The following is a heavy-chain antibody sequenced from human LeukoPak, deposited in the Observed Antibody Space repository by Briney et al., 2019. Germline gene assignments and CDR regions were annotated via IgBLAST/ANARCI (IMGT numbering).Heavy chain of an antibody. CDR1: GFTFSSYA. J-gene: IGHJ4*02. V-gene: IGHV3-23*01. CDR3: AKDGDYDILTGYYRPNYFDF. Sequence: GGSLRLSCAASGFTFSSYAMSWVRQAPGKGLEWVSAISGSGGSTYYADSVKGRFTISRDNSKNTLYLQMNSLRAEDTAVYYCAKDGDYDILTGYYRPNYFDFWGQGTLVTVSS. CDR2: ISGSGGST. D-gene: IGHD3-9*01.